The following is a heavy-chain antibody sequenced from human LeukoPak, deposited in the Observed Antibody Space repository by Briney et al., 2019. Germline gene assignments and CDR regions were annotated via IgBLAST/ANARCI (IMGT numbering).Heavy chain of an antibody. CDR2: INHSGST. D-gene: IGHD3-9*01. CDR1: GFTFSDYN. CDR3: ARERLEIRYFDHAYFDY. V-gene: IGHV4-34*01. J-gene: IGHJ4*02. Sequence: LRLSCAASGFTFSDYNMRWIRHPPGKGLEWIGEINHSGSTNYNPSLKSRVTISVDTSKNQFSLKLSSVTAADTAVYYCARERLEIRYFDHAYFDYWGQGTLVTVSS.